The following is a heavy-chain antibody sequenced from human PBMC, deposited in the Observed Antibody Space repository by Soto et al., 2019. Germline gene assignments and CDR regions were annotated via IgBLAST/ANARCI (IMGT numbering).Heavy chain of an antibody. CDR2: IKSKTDGGTT. Sequence: EVQLVESGGGLVKPGGSRRLSCAASGFTFSNAWMSWVRQAPGKGLEWVGRIKSKTDGGTTDYAAPVKGRFTISRDDSKNTLYLQMNSLKTEDTAVYYCTTLFYGDYGWSDAFDIWGQGTMVTVSS. V-gene: IGHV3-15*01. D-gene: IGHD4-17*01. CDR1: GFTFSNAW. CDR3: TTLFYGDYGWSDAFDI. J-gene: IGHJ3*02.